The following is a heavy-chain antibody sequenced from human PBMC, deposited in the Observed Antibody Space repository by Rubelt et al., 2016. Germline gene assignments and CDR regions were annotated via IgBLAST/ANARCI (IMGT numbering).Heavy chain of an antibody. CDR2: IYYSGST. D-gene: IGHD3-3*01. Sequence: QLQLQESGPGLVKPSETLSLPCTVSGGSISSSSYYWGWIRQPPGKGLEWIGRIYYSGSTYYNPSLKSRVTISVDTSKNQFSLKLSSVTAADTAVYYCARRGAIFGVVIYFDYWGQGTLVTVSS. V-gene: IGHV4-39*01. CDR3: ARRGAIFGVVIYFDY. CDR1: GGSISSSSYY. J-gene: IGHJ4*02.